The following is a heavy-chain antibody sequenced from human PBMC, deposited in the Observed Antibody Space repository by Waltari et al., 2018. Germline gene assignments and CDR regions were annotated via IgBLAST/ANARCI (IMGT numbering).Heavy chain of an antibody. CDR3: ASLRISIFGVVYYFDS. Sequence: QVQLMASGGGVVQPGRSLRLPGAASGFTFRSYAKHWVRQAAGKGLEWVAVISSDGNTKKYADSLKGRFTISRDNSKNTLYLQMDSLRPEDTALYYCASLRISIFGVVYYFDSWGQGALVTVSS. D-gene: IGHD3-3*01. J-gene: IGHJ4*02. CDR1: GFTFRSYA. V-gene: IGHV3-30*04. CDR2: ISSDGNTK.